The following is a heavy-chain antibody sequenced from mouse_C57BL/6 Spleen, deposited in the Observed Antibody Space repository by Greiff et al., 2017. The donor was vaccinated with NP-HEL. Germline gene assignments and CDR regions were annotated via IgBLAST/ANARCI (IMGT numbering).Heavy chain of an antibody. CDR3: ARGYYGSSLCAY. J-gene: IGHJ3*01. Sequence: VKLMESGPELVKPGASVKISCKASGYAFSSSWMNWVKQRPGKGLEWIGRIYPGDGDTNYNGKFKGKATLTADKSSSTAYMQLSSLTSEDSAVYFCARGYYGSSLCAYWGQGTLVTVSA. D-gene: IGHD1-1*01. CDR1: GYAFSSSW. CDR2: IYPGDGDT. V-gene: IGHV1-82*01.